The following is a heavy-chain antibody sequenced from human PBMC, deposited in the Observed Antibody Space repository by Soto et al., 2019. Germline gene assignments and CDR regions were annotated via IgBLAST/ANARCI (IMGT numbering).Heavy chain of an antibody. J-gene: IGHJ4*02. CDR1: GGSISSSSYY. V-gene: IGHV4-39*01. Sequence: SETLSLTCTVSGGSISSSSYYWGWIRQPPGKRLEWIGSIYYSGSTYSNPSLKSRVTISVDTSKNQFSLKLSSVTAADTAVYYCASPGGIAVAGTALGYWGQGTLVTVSS. D-gene: IGHD6-19*01. CDR3: ASPGGIAVAGTALGY. CDR2: IYYSGST.